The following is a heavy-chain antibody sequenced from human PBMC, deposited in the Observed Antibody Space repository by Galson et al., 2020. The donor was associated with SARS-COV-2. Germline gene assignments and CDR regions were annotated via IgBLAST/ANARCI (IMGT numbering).Heavy chain of an antibody. CDR2: ISYDGSNK. J-gene: IGHJ4*02. CDR3: ARPESGSYYSPFDY. V-gene: IGHV3-30*04. Sequence: GGSLRLSCAASGFTFSSYAMHWVRQAPGKGLEWVAVISYDGSNKYYADSVKGRFTISRDNSKNTLYLQMNSLRAEDTAVYYCARPESGSYYSPFDYWGQGTLVTVSS. D-gene: IGHD1-26*01. CDR1: GFTFSSYA.